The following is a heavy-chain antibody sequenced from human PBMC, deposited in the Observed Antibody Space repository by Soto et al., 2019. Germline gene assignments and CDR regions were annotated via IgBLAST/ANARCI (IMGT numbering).Heavy chain of an antibody. CDR2: ITYDGNTK. CDR3: AKEYCGTSCYISYSHYALDV. J-gene: IGHJ6*02. V-gene: IGHV3-30*18. D-gene: IGHD3-10*01. CDR1: GFPFNTFG. Sequence: GGSLRLSCAASGFPFNTFGMHWVRQVPGKGLEWLAVITYDGNTKYYADSVKGRFIISRDKSKNTLYLQMNNLRAEDTAVYYCAKEYCGTSCYISYSHYALDVWGPGTTVTVYS.